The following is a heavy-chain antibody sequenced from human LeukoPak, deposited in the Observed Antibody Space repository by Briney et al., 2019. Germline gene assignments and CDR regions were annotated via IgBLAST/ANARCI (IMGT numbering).Heavy chain of an antibody. Sequence: ASVKVSCKASGYTFTTYRITWVRQATGQGLEWMGWMNPNSGNTGYAQKFQGRVTMTRNTSISTAYMELSSLRSEDTAVYYCASNYGDYEGGFDYWGQGTLVTVSS. CDR1: GYTFTTYR. D-gene: IGHD4-17*01. V-gene: IGHV1-8*02. J-gene: IGHJ4*02. CDR2: MNPNSGNT. CDR3: ASNYGDYEGGFDY.